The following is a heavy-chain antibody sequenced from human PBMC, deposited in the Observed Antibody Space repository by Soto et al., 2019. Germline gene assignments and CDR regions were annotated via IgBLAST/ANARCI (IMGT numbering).Heavy chain of an antibody. V-gene: IGHV5-51*01. Sequence: GERLKISCKGSGYSFTSYWIGGVLQMPGKVQEWMGIIYPGDSDTRYSPSFQGQVTISADKSISTAYLQWSSLKASDTAMYYCARQSSSGWYKLAYWGQGTLVTVSS. D-gene: IGHD6-19*01. J-gene: IGHJ4*02. CDR1: GYSFTSYW. CDR3: ARQSSSGWYKLAY. CDR2: IYPGDSDT.